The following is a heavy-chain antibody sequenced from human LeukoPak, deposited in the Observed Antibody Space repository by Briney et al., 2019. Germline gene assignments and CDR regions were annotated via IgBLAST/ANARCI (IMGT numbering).Heavy chain of an antibody. D-gene: IGHD3-10*01. CDR3: ARHLLWFGESTPFDY. CDR2: IYYSGST. Sequence: SETLSLTCTVSGGSISSSSYYWGWIRQPPGKGLGWIGSIYYSGSTYYNPSLKSRVTISVDTSKNQFSLKLSSVTAADTAVYYCARHLLWFGESTPFDYWGQGTLVTVSS. J-gene: IGHJ4*02. CDR1: GGSISSSSYY. V-gene: IGHV4-39*01.